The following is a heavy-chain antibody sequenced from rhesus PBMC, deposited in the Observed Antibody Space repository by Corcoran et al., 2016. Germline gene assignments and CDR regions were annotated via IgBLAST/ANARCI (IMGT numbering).Heavy chain of an antibody. J-gene: IGHJ4*01. CDR3: ARQWYYYDSAFDS. V-gene: IGHV4-76*01. Sequence: VQLLESGPGLVKPSETLSLTCPVSGGAITVGYDWRGIAPPHRTGRVWIGYIYVRSGRTNDNPYLKNRVTIAKDTSKNQVSLKLTSVTAADTAVYYCARQWYYYDSAFDSWGQGVLVTVSS. CDR2: IYVRSGRT. D-gene: IGHD3-28*01. CDR1: GGAITVGYD.